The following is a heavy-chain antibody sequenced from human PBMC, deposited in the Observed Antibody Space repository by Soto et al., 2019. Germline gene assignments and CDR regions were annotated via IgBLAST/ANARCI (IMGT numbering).Heavy chain of an antibody. J-gene: IGHJ4*02. D-gene: IGHD6-13*01. CDR3: AKEYGSTWIDH. V-gene: IGHV3-30*18. Sequence: GGSLRLSCAASGFTFSTYGMHWVRQAPGKGLEWVAATSYDGTKQYYVDSVKGRFTISRDNSRNTLFLQLNSLRDEDTAVYYCAKEYGSTWIDHWGQGTPVTVSS. CDR2: TSYDGTKQ. CDR1: GFTFSTYG.